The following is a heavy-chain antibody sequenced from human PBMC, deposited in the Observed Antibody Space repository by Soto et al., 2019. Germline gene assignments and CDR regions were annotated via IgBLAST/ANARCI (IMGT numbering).Heavy chain of an antibody. V-gene: IGHV4-39*01. Sequence: SETLSLTCSVSDGSISSSNYYWFWIRQPPDKGLEWIGSIYYSWSTDYNPSLQSRLTISVDTSRSHFSLKLSSVTAADTAVYYCARQVNYDFWSGSGYFDYWGQGTLVTVSS. CDR1: DGSISSSNYY. CDR3: ARQVNYDFWSGSGYFDY. CDR2: IYYSWST. J-gene: IGHJ4*02. D-gene: IGHD3-3*01.